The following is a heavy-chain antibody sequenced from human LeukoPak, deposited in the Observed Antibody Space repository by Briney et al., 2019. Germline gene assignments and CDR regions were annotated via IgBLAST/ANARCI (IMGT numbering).Heavy chain of an antibody. V-gene: IGHV1-2*02. CDR1: GYTFTGYY. Sequence: ASVKVSCKASGYTFTGYYIHWVRQAPGQGLEWMGWINPNSGGTNYAQKFQGRVTMTRDTSISTAYMELSRLRSDDTAVYYCARTERIAARPSLLLSVNWFDPWGQGTLVTVSS. CDR3: ARTERIAARPSLLLSVNWFDP. J-gene: IGHJ5*02. CDR2: INPNSGGT. D-gene: IGHD6-6*01.